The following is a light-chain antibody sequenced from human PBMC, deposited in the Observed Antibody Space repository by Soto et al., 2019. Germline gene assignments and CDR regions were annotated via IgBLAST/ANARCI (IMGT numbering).Light chain of an antibody. J-gene: IGKJ1*01. V-gene: IGKV1-5*01. CDR1: QNVGTW. CDR3: QQYDPYHWT. CDR2: DAS. Sequence: DIQMTQSPSTLSASVGDRVTITCRASQNVGTWLAWYQQKPGKAPKVLIYDASSLQSGVPSRFSGSGDGTEFTLSISSLQPDDFATYYCQQYDPYHWTFGQGTKV.